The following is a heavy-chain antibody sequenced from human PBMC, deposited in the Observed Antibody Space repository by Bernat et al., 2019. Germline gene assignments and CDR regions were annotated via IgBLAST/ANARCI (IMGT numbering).Heavy chain of an antibody. CDR2: ISGSDATI. CDR1: GFTFSSYS. CDR3: VRRQLWFSD. Sequence: EVQLVESGGGLVQPGGSLRLSCAASGFTFSSYSMNWVRQAPGKGLEWVAFISGSDATIHYADSVKGRFTISRDNGRNSLYLQVNSLRAEDTAVYYCVRRQLWFSDWCQGTLVTVSS. V-gene: IGHV3-48*01. J-gene: IGHJ4*02. D-gene: IGHD3-10*01.